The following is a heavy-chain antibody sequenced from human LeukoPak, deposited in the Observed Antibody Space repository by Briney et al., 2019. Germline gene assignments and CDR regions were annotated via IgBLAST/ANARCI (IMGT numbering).Heavy chain of an antibody. J-gene: IGHJ3*01. CDR1: GFTFSEYA. V-gene: IGHV3-23*01. CDR2: ITGGGERT. D-gene: IGHD6-19*01. CDR3: AKDFVARSGVYDAFDV. Sequence: GSLRLSCAASGFTFSEYAMNWVRQAPGKGLEWVSHITGGGERTYFADSVKGRFTMSRDNSKNTLYLQMSSLRAEDTAVYYCAKDFVARSGVYDAFDVWGQGTMVSVS.